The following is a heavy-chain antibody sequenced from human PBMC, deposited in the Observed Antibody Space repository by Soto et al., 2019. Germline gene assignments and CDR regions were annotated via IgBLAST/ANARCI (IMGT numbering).Heavy chain of an antibody. Sequence: WRSLRLSCSASVFTVSSNYMSWCRQAPGKGLEWVSVIYSGGSTYYADSVKGRFTISRDNSKNTLYLQMNSLRAEDTAVYYCARDYADGGPYYYGMDVWGQGTTVTVSS. CDR1: VFTVSSNY. D-gene: IGHD3-10*01. CDR2: IYSGGST. CDR3: ARDYADGGPYYYGMDV. V-gene: IGHV3-53*01. J-gene: IGHJ6*02.